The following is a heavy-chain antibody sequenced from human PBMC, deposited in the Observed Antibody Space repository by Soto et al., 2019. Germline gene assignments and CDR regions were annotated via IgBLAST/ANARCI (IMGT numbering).Heavy chain of an antibody. Sequence: SVKVSCKASGYTFTSYGISWVRQAPGQGLEWMGWISAYNGNTNYAQKLQGRFTMTTDTSTSTAYMELRSLRSDDTAVYYCARDNNWNAPSPFDPWGQGTLVTVSS. CDR2: ISAYNGNT. V-gene: IGHV1-18*01. J-gene: IGHJ5*02. CDR3: ARDNNWNAPSPFDP. CDR1: GYTFTSYG. D-gene: IGHD1-20*01.